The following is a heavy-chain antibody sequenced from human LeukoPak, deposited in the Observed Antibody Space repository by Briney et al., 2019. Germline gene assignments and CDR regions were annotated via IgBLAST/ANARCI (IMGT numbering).Heavy chain of an antibody. CDR2: IKQDGSEK. D-gene: IGHD3-3*01. CDR3: ARDFWSGYALLDDAFDI. V-gene: IGHV3-7*01. Sequence: GGSLRLSCAASGFTFSSYWMSWVRQAPGKGLEWVANIKQDGSEKYYVDSVKGRFTISRDNAKNSLYLQMNSLRAEDTAVYYCARDFWSGYALLDDAFDIWGQGTMVTVSS. CDR1: GFTFSSYW. J-gene: IGHJ3*02.